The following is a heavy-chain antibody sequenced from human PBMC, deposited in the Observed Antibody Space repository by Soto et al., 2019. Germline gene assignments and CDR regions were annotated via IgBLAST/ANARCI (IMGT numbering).Heavy chain of an antibody. J-gene: IGHJ6*02. CDR3: ARDNVDTAMVTYYYYGMDV. V-gene: IGHV1-18*04. CDR2: ISAYNGNT. CDR1: GYTFTSYG. D-gene: IGHD5-18*01. Sequence: ASVKVSCKASGYTFTSYGISWVRQAPGQGLEWTGWISAYNGNTNYAQKLQGRVTMTTDTSTSTAYMELRSLRSDDTAVYYCARDNVDTAMVTYYYYGMDVWGQGTTVTVSS.